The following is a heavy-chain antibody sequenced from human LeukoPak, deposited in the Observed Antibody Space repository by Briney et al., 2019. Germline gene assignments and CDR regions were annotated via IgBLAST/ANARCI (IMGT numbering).Heavy chain of an antibody. V-gene: IGHV1-46*01. CDR1: GFKFTNFY. CDR3: ARSEYSKSIWFDP. D-gene: IGHD6-6*01. Sequence: GASVKISCKASGFKFTNFYFHWVRQAPGQGLEWMGIINPSGGTTTYAQKFQGNITMTRDTSTSTVYMEMTSLTSEDTAVYYCARSEYSKSIWFDPWGQGTPVTVSS. J-gene: IGHJ5*02. CDR2: INPSGGTT.